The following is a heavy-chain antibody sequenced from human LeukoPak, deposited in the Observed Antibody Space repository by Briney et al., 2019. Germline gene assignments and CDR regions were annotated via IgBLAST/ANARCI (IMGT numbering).Heavy chain of an antibody. CDR1: GYTFTSYY. Sequence: ASVTVSCKASGYTFTSYYMHWVRQAPGQGLEWMGIINPSGGSTSYAQKFQGRVTMTRDMSTSTVYMELSSLRSEDTAVYYCARGSSWSYYYYYYMDVWGKGTTVTISS. V-gene: IGHV1-46*01. D-gene: IGHD6-13*01. CDR2: INPSGGST. CDR3: ARGSSWSYYYYYYMDV. J-gene: IGHJ6*03.